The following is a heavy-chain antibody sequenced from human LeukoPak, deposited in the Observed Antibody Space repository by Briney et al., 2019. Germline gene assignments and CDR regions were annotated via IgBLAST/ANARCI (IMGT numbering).Heavy chain of an antibody. CDR1: GYTFTGYY. CDR2: INPNSGGA. V-gene: IGHV1-2*02. CDR3: ARGGRPSIAKVLLSAVGY. Sequence: GASVKVSCKASGYTFTGYYMHWVRQAPGQGLEWMGWINPNSGGANYAQKFQGRVTMTRDTSISTAYMELSRLRSDDTAVYYCARGGRPSIAKVLLSAVGYWGQGTLVTISS. D-gene: IGHD5/OR15-5a*01. J-gene: IGHJ4*02.